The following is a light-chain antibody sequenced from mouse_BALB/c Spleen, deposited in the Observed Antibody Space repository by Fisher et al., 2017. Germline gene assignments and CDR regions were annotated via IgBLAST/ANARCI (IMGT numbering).Light chain of an antibody. J-gene: IGKJ1*01. CDR3: HQWSSYPT. CDR1: SSVSS. CDR2: DTS. V-gene: IGKV4-70*01. Sequence: IVMTQSPAIMSASPGEKVTMTCSASSSVSSMHWYQQKPGTSPKRWIYDTSKLASGVPARFSGSGSGTFYSLTISSVEAEDAADYYCHQWSSYPTFGGGTKLEIK.